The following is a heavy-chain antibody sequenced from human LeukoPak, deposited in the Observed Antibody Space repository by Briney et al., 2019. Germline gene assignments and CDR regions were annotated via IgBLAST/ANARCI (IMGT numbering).Heavy chain of an antibody. CDR2: IKEEGSEK. Sequence: GGSLRLSCAASGFFFSSYWMTGVGPAPGRGREGVASIKEEGSEKYYVDSVKGRFTISRDNAKNSLYLQMNSLRAEDTAVYYCARREYSSDCFDYWGQGTLVTVSS. V-gene: IGHV3-7*01. J-gene: IGHJ4*02. CDR1: GFFFSSYW. D-gene: IGHD6-19*01. CDR3: ARREYSSDCFDY.